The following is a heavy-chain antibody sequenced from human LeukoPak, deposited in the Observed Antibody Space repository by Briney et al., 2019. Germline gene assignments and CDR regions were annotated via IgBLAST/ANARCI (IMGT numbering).Heavy chain of an antibody. D-gene: IGHD3-10*01. CDR2: ISGSGDRT. J-gene: IGHJ4*02. CDR1: GFTLSSYA. CDR3: AKSLPSGYFGTFYFDY. Sequence: LGGSLRLSCTASGFTLSSYAMSWVRQAPGKGLEWVSAISGSGDRTDYADSVKGRFTISRDSSKNTLYLQMNSLRAEDTAVYYCAKSLPSGYFGTFYFDYWGQGTLVTVSS. V-gene: IGHV3-23*01.